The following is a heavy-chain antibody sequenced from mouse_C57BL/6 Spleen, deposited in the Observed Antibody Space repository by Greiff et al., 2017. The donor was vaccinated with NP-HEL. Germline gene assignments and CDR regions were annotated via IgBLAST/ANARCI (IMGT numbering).Heavy chain of an antibody. V-gene: IGHV5-6*02. CDR1: GFTFSSYG. CDR2: ISSGGSYT. Sequence: DVKLVESGGDLVKPGGSLKLSCAASGFTFSSYGMSWVRQTPDKRLEWVATISSGGSYTYYPDSVKGRFTISRDNAKNTLYLQMSSLKSEDTAMYYCARQEKTGTRYYAMDYWGQGTSVTVSS. D-gene: IGHD4-1*01. J-gene: IGHJ4*01. CDR3: ARQEKTGTRYYAMDY.